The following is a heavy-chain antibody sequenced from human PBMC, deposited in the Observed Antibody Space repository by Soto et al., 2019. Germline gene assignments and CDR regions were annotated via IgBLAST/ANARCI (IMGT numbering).Heavy chain of an antibody. CDR2: IYYSGST. J-gene: IGHJ5*02. V-gene: IGHV4-59*11. D-gene: IGHD6-25*01. CDR1: GGSISGHY. Sequence: SETLSLTCTVSGGSISGHYWSWIRQPPGKGLEWIGYIYYSGSTNYNPSLKSRVTISVDTSKNQFSLKLSSVTAADTAVYYCARPHGGSSGWDNWFDPWGQGTLVTVSS. CDR3: ARPHGGSSGWDNWFDP.